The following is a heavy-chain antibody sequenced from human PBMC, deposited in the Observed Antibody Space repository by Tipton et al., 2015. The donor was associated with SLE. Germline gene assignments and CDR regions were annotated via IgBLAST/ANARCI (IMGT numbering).Heavy chain of an antibody. D-gene: IGHD6-13*01. V-gene: IGHV3-21*01. CDR1: GFTFSSYS. CDR3: ARDLTGYSSSWAHDAFDI. Sequence: GSLRLSCAASGFTFSSYSMNWVRQAPGKGLEWVSSISSSSSYIYYADSVKGRFTISRDNAKNSLYLQMNSLRAEDTAVYYCARDLTGYSSSWAHDAFDIWGQGTMVTVSS. CDR2: ISSSSSYI. J-gene: IGHJ3*02.